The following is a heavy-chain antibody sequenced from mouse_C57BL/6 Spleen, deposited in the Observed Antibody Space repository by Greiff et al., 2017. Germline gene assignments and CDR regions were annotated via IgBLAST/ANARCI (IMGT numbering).Heavy chain of an antibody. CDR3: ARGITTVVENFDY. Sequence: QVQLQQSGAELVKPGASVKISCKASGYTFTSYWMHWVKQRPGQGLEWIGMIHPNSGSTNYNEKFKSKATLTVDKSSSTAYMQLSSLTSEDSAVYYCARGITTVVENFDYWGQGTTLTVSS. CDR2: IHPNSGST. V-gene: IGHV1-64*01. J-gene: IGHJ2*01. D-gene: IGHD1-1*01. CDR1: GYTFTSYW.